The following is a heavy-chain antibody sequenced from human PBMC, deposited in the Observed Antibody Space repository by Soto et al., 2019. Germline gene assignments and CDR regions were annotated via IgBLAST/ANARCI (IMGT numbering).Heavy chain of an antibody. Sequence: EVQLVESGGGLVQPGGSLRLSCAASGFTFSSYWMSWVRQAPGKGLEWVANIKQDGSEKYYGDSVKGRFTISRDNAMNSLYLQMNSLRAEDTAVYYCARSIAARLNWFDPWGQGTLVTVSS. J-gene: IGHJ5*02. CDR1: GFTFSSYW. V-gene: IGHV3-7*01. D-gene: IGHD6-6*01. CDR2: IKQDGSEK. CDR3: ARSIAARLNWFDP.